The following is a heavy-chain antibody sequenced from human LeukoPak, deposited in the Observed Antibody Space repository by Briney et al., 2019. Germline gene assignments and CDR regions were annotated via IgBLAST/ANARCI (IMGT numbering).Heavy chain of an antibody. J-gene: IGHJ4*02. Sequence: GGSLRLSCAASKFSVSSNYMTWVRQAPGKGLEWVAVINPTGDIYFYGDDVKGRFTISRDNSKNTLYLQMNSLRAEDTAVYYCAREDGMTTVVTSLDYWGQGTLVTVSS. CDR2: INPTGDI. CDR3: AREDGMTTVVTSLDY. D-gene: IGHD4-23*01. CDR1: KFSVSSNY. V-gene: IGHV3-66*03.